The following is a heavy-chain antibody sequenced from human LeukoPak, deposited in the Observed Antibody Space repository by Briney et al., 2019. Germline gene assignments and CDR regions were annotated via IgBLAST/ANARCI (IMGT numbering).Heavy chain of an antibody. CDR3: ANDYSPLY. CDR1: GLTFSNYG. J-gene: IGHJ4*02. CDR2: ISGSGGST. D-gene: IGHD5-18*01. V-gene: IGHV3-23*01. Sequence: PGGSLRLSCAASGLTFSNYGMSWVRQAPGKGLEWVSTISGSGGSTYYADSVKGRFTISRDNAKNTLYLQMNSLRAEDTAVYYCANDYSPLYWGQGTLVTVSS.